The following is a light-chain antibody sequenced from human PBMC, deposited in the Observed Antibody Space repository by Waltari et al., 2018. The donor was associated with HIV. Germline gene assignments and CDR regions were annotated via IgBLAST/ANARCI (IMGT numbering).Light chain of an antibody. CDR2: DKS. CDR3: QQRSNWPLT. V-gene: IGKV3-11*01. J-gene: IGKJ4*01. CDR1: QSVYDY. Sequence: EIVMTQSPATLSLSPGERATLSCRASQSVYDYVAWYQQKPGQAPRLLIYDKSNRATGVPARFSGSGSGTDFTLTIGSLEPEDFAVYYCQQRSNWPLTFGGGTQVEIK.